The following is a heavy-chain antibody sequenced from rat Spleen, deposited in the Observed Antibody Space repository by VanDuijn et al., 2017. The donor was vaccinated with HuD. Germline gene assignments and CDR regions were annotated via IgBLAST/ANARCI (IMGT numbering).Heavy chain of an antibody. J-gene: IGHJ2*01. V-gene: IGHV2-6*01. Sequence: QVQLKESGPGLVQPSQTLSLTCTVSGFSLTSYTVSWVRQPPGKGLEWFAAITSGGSTYYNSALKSRLSISRDTSKSQVFLKMNSRKTEDTAMYFCARWYGYNYFDYWGQGVMVTVSS. CDR3: ARWYGYNYFDY. D-gene: IGHD1-9*01. CDR1: GFSLTSYT. CDR2: ITSGGST.